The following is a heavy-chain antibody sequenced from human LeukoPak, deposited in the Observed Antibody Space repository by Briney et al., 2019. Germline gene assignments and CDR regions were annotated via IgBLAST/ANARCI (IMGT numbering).Heavy chain of an antibody. CDR3: ARVGNSSPRDAFDI. J-gene: IGHJ3*02. CDR2: MNPNSGNT. D-gene: IGHD6-13*01. Sequence: ASVKVSCKASGYTFTSYDINWVRQATGQGLEWMGWMNPNSGNTGYAQKFRGRVTITRNTSISTAYMELSRLRSDDTAVYYCARVGNSSPRDAFDIWGQGTMVTVSS. CDR1: GYTFTSYD. V-gene: IGHV1-8*03.